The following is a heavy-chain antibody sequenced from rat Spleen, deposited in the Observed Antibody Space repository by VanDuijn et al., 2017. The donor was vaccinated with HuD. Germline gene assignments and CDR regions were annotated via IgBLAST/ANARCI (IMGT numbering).Heavy chain of an antibody. CDR1: GFTFSDYG. CDR3: ASLMYTPDYLGVMDV. V-gene: IGHV5-29*01. Sequence: EVQLVESGGGLVQPGRSLKLSCAASGFTFSDYGMAWVRQAPTKGLEWVATISSDGGRNFYRDSVKGRFTISRDNAKSSLYLQMDSLRSEATATYYCASLMYTPDYLGVMDVWGQGASVTVSS. J-gene: IGHJ4*01. D-gene: IGHD1-6*01. CDR2: ISSDGGRN.